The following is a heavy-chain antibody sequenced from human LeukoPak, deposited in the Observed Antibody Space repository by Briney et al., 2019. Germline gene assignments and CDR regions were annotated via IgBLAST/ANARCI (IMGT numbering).Heavy chain of an antibody. V-gene: IGHV1-69*05. Sequence: SVKVSCKASGGTFSSYAISWVRQAPGQGLEWMGGIIPIFGTANYAQKFQGRVTITTDESTSTAYMELSSLRSEDTAVYYCARDFYSNFPYHYYMDVWGKGTTVTVSS. CDR3: ARDFYSNFPYHYYMDV. CDR2: IIPIFGTA. J-gene: IGHJ6*03. CDR1: GGTFSSYA. D-gene: IGHD4-11*01.